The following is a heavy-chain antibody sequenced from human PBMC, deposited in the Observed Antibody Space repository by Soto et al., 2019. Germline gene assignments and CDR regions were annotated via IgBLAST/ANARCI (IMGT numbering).Heavy chain of an antibody. CDR1: GFTFNNYG. J-gene: IGHJ4*02. V-gene: IGHV3-30*18. CDR2: ISYDGSNK. Sequence: GGSLRLSCTASGFTFNNYGINWVRQAPGKGLEWVAVISYDGSNKYYADSVKGRFTISRDNSKNTLYLQMNSLRAEDTAVYFCAKPRLDSGNYFGLFDYWGQGTLVTVSS. D-gene: IGHD1-26*01. CDR3: AKPRLDSGNYFGLFDY.